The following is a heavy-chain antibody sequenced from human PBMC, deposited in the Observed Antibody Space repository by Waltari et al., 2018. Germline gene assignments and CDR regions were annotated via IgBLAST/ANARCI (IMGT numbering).Heavy chain of an antibody. CDR1: GFTFSSYS. Sequence: EVQLVESGGGLVQPGGSLRLSCAASGFTFSSYSMNWVRQAPGKGLEWVSYISSSRSTISDADSVKGRFTISRDNAKNSRYLQMNSLRAEDTAVYYCARDGVAAAQNRGIGDYWGQGTLVTVSS. CDR3: ARDGVAAAQNRGIGDY. CDR2: ISSSRSTI. J-gene: IGHJ4*02. V-gene: IGHV3-48*01. D-gene: IGHD6-13*01.